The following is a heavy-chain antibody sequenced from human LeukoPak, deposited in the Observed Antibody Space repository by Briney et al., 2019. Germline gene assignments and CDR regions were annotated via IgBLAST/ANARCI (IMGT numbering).Heavy chain of an antibody. CDR3: ARGRWLQLRPYFDY. CDR1: GGTFSSYA. CDR2: IIPIFGTA. Sequence: VASVKVSCKTSGGTFSSYAISWVRQAPGQGLEWIGGIIPIFGTANYAQKFQGRVTITADESTSTAYMELSSLRAEDTAVYYCARGRWLQLRPYFDYWGQGTLVTVSS. J-gene: IGHJ4*02. D-gene: IGHD5-24*01. V-gene: IGHV1-69*13.